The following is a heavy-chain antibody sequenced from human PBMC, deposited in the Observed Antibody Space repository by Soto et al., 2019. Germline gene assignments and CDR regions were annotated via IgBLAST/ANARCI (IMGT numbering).Heavy chain of an antibody. CDR1: GFTFSSYG. D-gene: IGHD2-15*01. J-gene: IGHJ4*02. V-gene: IGHV3-33*01. Sequence: QVQLVESGGGVVQAGRSLRLSCAASGFTFSSYGMHWVRQAPGKGLEWVAIIWYDGGNKYYADSVKGRFTISRDNSKNTLYLQMNGLRAEDTAVYYCARDKFLLSYWGQGTLVTVSS. CDR3: ARDKFLLSY. CDR2: IWYDGGNK.